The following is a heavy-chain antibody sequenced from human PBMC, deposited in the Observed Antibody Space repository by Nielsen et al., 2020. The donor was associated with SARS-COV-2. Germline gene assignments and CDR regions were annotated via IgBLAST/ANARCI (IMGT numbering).Heavy chain of an antibody. CDR2: INPNSGGT. CDR3: ARLWDPSYGDY. V-gene: IGHV1-2*06. Sequence: ASVKVSCKASGYTFTGYYMHWVRQAPGQGLEWMGRINPNSGGTNYAQKFQGRVTMTRDTSISTAYMELRSLRSDDTAVYYCARLWDPSYGDYWGQGTLVTVSS. J-gene: IGHJ4*02. CDR1: GYTFTGYY. D-gene: IGHD5-18*01.